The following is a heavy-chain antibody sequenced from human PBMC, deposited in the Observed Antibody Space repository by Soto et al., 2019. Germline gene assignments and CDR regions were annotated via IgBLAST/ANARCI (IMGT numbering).Heavy chain of an antibody. CDR3: ATDWEATTGDY. D-gene: IGHD1-26*01. J-gene: IGHJ4*02. CDR1: GGTFSSYA. Sequence: SVKVSCKDSGGTFSSYAISWVRQAPGQGLEWMGGIIPIYGTANYAQKFQGRVTMTEDTSTDTAYMELSSLRSEDTAVYYCATDWEATTGDYWGQGTLVTVSS. V-gene: IGHV1-69*06. CDR2: IIPIYGTA.